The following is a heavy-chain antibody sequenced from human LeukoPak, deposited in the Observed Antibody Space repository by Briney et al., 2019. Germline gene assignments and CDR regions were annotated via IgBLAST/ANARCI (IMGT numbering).Heavy chain of an antibody. CDR2: IYTSGST. V-gene: IGHV4-4*07. CDR3: ARGSQREQQLVFSGMSYWYFDL. Sequence: SETLSLTCTVSGGSISSYYWSWIRQPAGKGLERIGRIYTSGSTNYSPSLKSRVTMSVDTSKNQFSLKLSSVTAADTAVYYCARGSQREQQLVFSGMSYWYFDLWGRGTLVTVSS. CDR1: GGSISSYY. J-gene: IGHJ2*01. D-gene: IGHD6-13*01.